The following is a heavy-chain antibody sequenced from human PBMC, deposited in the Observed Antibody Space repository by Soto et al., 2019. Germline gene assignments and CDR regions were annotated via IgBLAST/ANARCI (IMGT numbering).Heavy chain of an antibody. CDR1: GFTFSSYA. V-gene: IGHV3-64D*08. J-gene: IGHJ4*02. CDR3: VKDSKEMATITSWYY. CDR2: ISSNGGST. D-gene: IGHD5-12*01. Sequence: GGSLRISCSTSGFTFSSYAMHWVGPSPGKGLEYVSAISSNGGSTYYADSVKGRFTISRDNSKNTLYLQMSSLRAEDTAVYYCVKDSKEMATITSWYYWGQGTLVTVSS.